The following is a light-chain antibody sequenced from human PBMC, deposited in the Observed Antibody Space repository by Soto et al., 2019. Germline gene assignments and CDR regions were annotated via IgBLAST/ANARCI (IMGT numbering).Light chain of an antibody. CDR1: QSVSSIY. CDR2: GAS. Sequence: EIVLTQSPGTLSLSPGERATLSCRASQSVSSIYLAWYQQKPGQAPRLLIYGASSRATGIPDRFSGSGSGTDFTLTISRLEPEDFAVYYCQQFGSSPLHTFGQGTKLEMK. J-gene: IGKJ2*01. CDR3: QQFGSSPLHT. V-gene: IGKV3-20*01.